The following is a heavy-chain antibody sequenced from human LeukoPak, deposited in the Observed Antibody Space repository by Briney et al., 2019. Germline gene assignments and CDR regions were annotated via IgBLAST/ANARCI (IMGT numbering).Heavy chain of an antibody. Sequence: PGGSLRLSCAASGFRFDSFYMGWIRQVLGKGLDYIALISASGAVPYYAESVEGRFTISRDNAKNSVSLQMNSLSADDTAIYYCARSLIVASEDYWGQGTQVIVSS. CDR1: GFRFDSFY. CDR3: ARSLIVASEDY. J-gene: IGHJ4*02. CDR2: ISASGAVP. D-gene: IGHD3-22*01. V-gene: IGHV3-11*04.